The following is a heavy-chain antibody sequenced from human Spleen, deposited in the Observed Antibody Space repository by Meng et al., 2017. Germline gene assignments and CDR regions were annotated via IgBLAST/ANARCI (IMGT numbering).Heavy chain of an antibody. CDR3: ARVRGNYLDC. Sequence: GGSLRLSCAASGFSFSDHYMDWVRQAPGKGLEWVGRIRNEDNTYTTEYAASVIGRLAISRDDSKNLLYLQMNSLKAEDTAVYYCARVRGNYLDCWGQGTLVTVSS. CDR2: IRNEDNTYTT. V-gene: IGHV3-72*01. J-gene: IGHJ4*02. D-gene: IGHD3-10*01. CDR1: GFSFSDHY.